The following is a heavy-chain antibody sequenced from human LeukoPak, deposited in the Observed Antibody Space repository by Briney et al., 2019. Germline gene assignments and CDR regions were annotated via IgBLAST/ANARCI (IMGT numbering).Heavy chain of an antibody. D-gene: IGHD3-22*01. Sequence: SETLSLTCTVSGYSLSSGYYWSWIRQPPGKGLEWIGEINHSGSTNYNPSLKSRVTISVDTSKNQFSLKLSSVTAADTAVYYCARLRASWYYYDSSGYRYFFDYWGQGTLVTVSS. J-gene: IGHJ4*02. CDR3: ARLRASWYYYDSSGYRYFFDY. CDR1: GYSLSSGYY. CDR2: INHSGST. V-gene: IGHV4-34*01.